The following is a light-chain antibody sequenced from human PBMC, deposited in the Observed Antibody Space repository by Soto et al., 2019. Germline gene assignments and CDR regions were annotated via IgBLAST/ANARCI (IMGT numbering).Light chain of an antibody. CDR1: SSDIGNYNA. V-gene: IGLV2-14*01. Sequence: QSVLTQPASVSGSPGQSITIPCTGTSSDIGNYNAVSWYQQHPGKAPKLIIYEVTNRPSGVSDRFSGSKSGNTASLTISGLQAEDEADYYCGSWTTYRPYVFANRTKVTVL. J-gene: IGLJ1*01. CDR3: GSWTTYRPYV. CDR2: EVT.